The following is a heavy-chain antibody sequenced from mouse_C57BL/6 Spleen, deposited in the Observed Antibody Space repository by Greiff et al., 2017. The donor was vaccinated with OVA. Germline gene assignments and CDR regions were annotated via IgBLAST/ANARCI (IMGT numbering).Heavy chain of an antibody. J-gene: IGHJ4*01. CDR2: ISYDGSN. CDR3: AREVGAMDY. V-gene: IGHV3-6*01. D-gene: IGHD1-1*02. Sequence: EVQRVESGPGLVKPSQSLSLTCSVTGYSITSGYYWNWIRQFPGNKLEWMGYISYDGSNNYNPSLKNRISITRDTSKNQFFLKLNSVTTEDTATYYCAREVGAMDYWGQGTSVTVSS. CDR1: GYSITSGYY.